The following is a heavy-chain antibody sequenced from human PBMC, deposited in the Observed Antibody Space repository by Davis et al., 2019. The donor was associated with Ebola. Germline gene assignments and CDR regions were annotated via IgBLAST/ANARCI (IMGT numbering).Heavy chain of an antibody. CDR2: ISGSGGST. J-gene: IGHJ4*02. Sequence: GESLKISCAASGFIVSSNYMSWVRQAPGKGLEWVSAISGSGGSTYYADSVKGRFTISRDNSKNTLYLQMNGLRAEDTAVYYCAKDFGNFRGPDYWGQGTLVTVSS. D-gene: IGHD3-10*01. V-gene: IGHV3-23*01. CDR1: GFIVSSNY. CDR3: AKDFGNFRGPDY.